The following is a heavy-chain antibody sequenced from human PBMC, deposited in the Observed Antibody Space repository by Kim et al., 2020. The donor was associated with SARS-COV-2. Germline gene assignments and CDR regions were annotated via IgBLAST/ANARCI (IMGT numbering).Heavy chain of an antibody. CDR2: IYSGDNT. CDR3: YSRSEKHTSAFQ. Sequence: GGSLRLSCAASGFTVSANSMSWVRQAPGKGLEWVSSIYSGDNTYYAASVKARFFISSVNSNNTMYLQMNNLKAWQRAASPFYSRSEKHTSAFQ. CDR1: GFTVSANS. V-gene: IGHV3-66*01. J-gene: IGHJ1*01. D-gene: IGHD6-6*01.